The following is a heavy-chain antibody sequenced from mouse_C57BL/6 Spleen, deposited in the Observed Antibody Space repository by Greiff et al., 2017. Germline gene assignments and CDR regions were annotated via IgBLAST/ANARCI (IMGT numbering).Heavy chain of an antibody. D-gene: IGHD2-5*01. V-gene: IGHV5-9*01. CDR1: GFTFSSYT. Sequence: DVHLVESGGGLVKPGGSLKLSCAASGFTFSSYTMSWVRQTPEKRLEWVATISGGGGNTYYPDSVKGRFTISRDNAKNPLYLQRSSLRSEDTALYYWARHGSNYVFYWYFDVWGTGTTVTVSS. CDR2: ISGGGGNT. J-gene: IGHJ1*03. CDR3: ARHGSNYVFYWYFDV.